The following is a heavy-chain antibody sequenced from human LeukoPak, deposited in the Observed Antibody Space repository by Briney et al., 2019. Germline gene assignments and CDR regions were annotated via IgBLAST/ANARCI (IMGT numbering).Heavy chain of an antibody. CDR3: ARNVGSGFDY. CDR1: GGTFSSYA. V-gene: IGHV1-69*04. Sequence: ASVKVSCKASGGTFSSYAISWVRQAPGQGLEWMGRIIPILGIANYAQKFQGRVTMTRDTSTSAVYVELSSLRSEDTAMYYCARNVGSGFDYWGQGTLVTVSS. CDR2: IIPILGIA. J-gene: IGHJ4*02. D-gene: IGHD1-1*01.